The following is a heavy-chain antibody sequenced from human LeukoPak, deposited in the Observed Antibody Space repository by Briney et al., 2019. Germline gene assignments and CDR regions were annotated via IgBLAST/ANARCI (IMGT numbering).Heavy chain of an antibody. CDR3: AKDLRYFDWLPTGAEYFQH. CDR1: GFTFSSYG. J-gene: IGHJ1*01. Sequence: GGSLRLSCAASGFTFSSYGMHWVRQAPGKGLEWVAVISYDGSNKYYADSVKGRFTISRDNSKNTLYLQMNSLRAEDTAVYYCAKDLRYFDWLPTGAEYFQHWGQGTLVTVSS. D-gene: IGHD3-9*01. CDR2: ISYDGSNK. V-gene: IGHV3-30*18.